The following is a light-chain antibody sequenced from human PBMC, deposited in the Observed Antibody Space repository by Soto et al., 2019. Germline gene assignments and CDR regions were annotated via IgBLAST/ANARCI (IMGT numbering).Light chain of an antibody. J-gene: IGKJ5*01. CDR3: QQYANSPIT. V-gene: IGKV3-20*01. CDR2: GAS. CDR1: QSVGRNY. Sequence: ENVFTQSPGTLSLSPGERATLSCRASQSVGRNYLAWFQQKSGQAPRLVIYGASSRAAGIPDRLSGSGSGTDFTLTISRLEPEDFAVYYCQQYANSPITFGQGTRLEIK.